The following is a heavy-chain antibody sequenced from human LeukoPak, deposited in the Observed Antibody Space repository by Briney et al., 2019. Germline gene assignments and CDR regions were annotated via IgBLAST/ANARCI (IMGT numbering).Heavy chain of an antibody. CDR2: INLNSGGT. Sequence: ASVKVSCKASGYTFTGYYMHWVRQAPGQGLEWMGWINLNSGGTNYAQKFQGRVTMTRDTSISTAYMELSRLRSVDTAVYYCARDPTYYYDSSGYPDYRGQGTLVTVSS. CDR1: GYTFTGYY. J-gene: IGHJ4*02. CDR3: ARDPTYYYDSSGYPDY. D-gene: IGHD3-22*01. V-gene: IGHV1-2*02.